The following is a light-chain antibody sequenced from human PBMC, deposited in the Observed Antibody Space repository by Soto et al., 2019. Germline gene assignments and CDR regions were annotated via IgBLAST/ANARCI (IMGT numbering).Light chain of an antibody. Sequence: DIVMTQSPLSLPVTPGEPASISCRSSQSLLHSNGYNYLDWYLQKPGQSPQLLIYLGSNRSSGVPDRFSGSGSGTDFTLKISRVEAEDVGVYYCMQALYTPRTFGGGTKVQIK. CDR1: QSLLHSNGYNY. CDR3: MQALYTPRT. CDR2: LGS. J-gene: IGKJ4*01. V-gene: IGKV2-28*01.